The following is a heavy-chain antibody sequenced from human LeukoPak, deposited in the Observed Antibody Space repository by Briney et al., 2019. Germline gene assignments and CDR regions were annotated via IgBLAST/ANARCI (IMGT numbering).Heavy chain of an antibody. V-gene: IGHV4-34*01. D-gene: IGHD5-18*01. CDR2: INHSGST. J-gene: IGHJ4*02. CDR3: ARGSGRSYGYDY. CDR1: GGSFSGYY. Sequence: SETLSLTCAVYGGSFSGYYWSWIRQPPGKGLEWIGEINHSGSTNYNPSLKSRVTISVDTSKNQFSLKLSSVTAADTAVYYCARGSGRSYGYDYWGQGTLVTVSS.